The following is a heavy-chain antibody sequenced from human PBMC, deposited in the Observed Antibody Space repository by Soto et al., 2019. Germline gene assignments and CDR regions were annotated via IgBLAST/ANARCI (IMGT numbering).Heavy chain of an antibody. Sequence: SESLSLTCSVYGGSLWIYDGTGFRQPPGKGLEWIGEINHSGSTNYNPSLKSRVTISVDTSKNQFSLKLSSVTAADTAVYYCASGKFLVIYYGMDVWGQGTTVTVSS. D-gene: IGHD3-10*01. CDR3: ASGKFLVIYYGMDV. V-gene: IGHV4-34*01. CDR2: INHSGST. CDR1: GGSLWIYD. J-gene: IGHJ6*02.